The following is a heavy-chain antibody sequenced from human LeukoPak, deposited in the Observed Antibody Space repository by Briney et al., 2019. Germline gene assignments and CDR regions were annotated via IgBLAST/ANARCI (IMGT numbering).Heavy chain of an antibody. D-gene: IGHD5-18*01. CDR1: GFTFSSYS. CDR3: ARGPKIRGYSYGYYYYYIDV. J-gene: IGHJ6*03. V-gene: IGHV3-21*01. CDR2: ISSSSSYI. Sequence: PGGSLRLSCAASGFTFSSYSMNWVRQAPGKGLEWVSSISSSSSYIYYADSVKGRFTISRDNAKNSLYLQMNSLRAEDRAVYYCARGPKIRGYSYGYYYYYIDVWAKGTTVTVSS.